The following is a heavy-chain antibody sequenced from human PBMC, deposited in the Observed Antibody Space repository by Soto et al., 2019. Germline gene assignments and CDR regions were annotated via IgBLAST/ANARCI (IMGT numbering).Heavy chain of an antibody. CDR1: GFTFSSYA. J-gene: IGHJ4*02. CDR3: ARRGYGLYFEY. V-gene: IGHV3-64*01. Sequence: EVQLVESGGGLVQPGGSLSLSSAASGFTFSSYAMHWVRQAPGKGLEYVSVMSGNGDSTYYANSVKGRFTISRDNSKITLYLQRGSLRAEDMAVYDCARRGYGLYFEYWGQGTLVTVSS. D-gene: IGHD3-10*01. CDR2: MSGNGDST.